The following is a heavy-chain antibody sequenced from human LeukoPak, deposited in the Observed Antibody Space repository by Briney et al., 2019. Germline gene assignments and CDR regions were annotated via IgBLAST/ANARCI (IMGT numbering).Heavy chain of an antibody. V-gene: IGHV3-53*01. J-gene: IGHJ4*02. CDR1: GFIVRDNY. Sequence: GGSLRLSCGACGFIVRDNYMSWVRKAPGKGLEWVSVIYSGGSTYYADSVKGRFTISRDNSKHTLYLQMNNLRAEDTAVYYCARGPEGSGSYFVYWGQGTLVTVSS. CDR2: IYSGGST. CDR3: ARGPEGSGSYFVY. D-gene: IGHD3-10*01.